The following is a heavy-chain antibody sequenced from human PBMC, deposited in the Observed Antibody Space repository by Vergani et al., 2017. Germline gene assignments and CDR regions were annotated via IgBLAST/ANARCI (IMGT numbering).Heavy chain of an antibody. CDR2: IYYSGST. CDR1: GGSISSYY. V-gene: IGHV4-59*01. CDR3: ARRPTYYYYMDV. Sequence: QVQLQESGPGLVKPSETLSLTCTVSGGSISSYYWSWIRQPPGKGLEWIGYIYYSGSTNYNPSLKSRGTISVETSKNQFSLKLSSVTAADTAVYYCARRPTYYYYMDVWGKGTTVTVSS. J-gene: IGHJ6*03.